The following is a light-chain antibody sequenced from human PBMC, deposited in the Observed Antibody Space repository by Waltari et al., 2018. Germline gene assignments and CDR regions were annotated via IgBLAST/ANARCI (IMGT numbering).Light chain of an antibody. CDR3: QKSYSTPRT. J-gene: IGKJ1*01. Sequence: DIQMTQSPSSLSASVGDSVTITCRASQSISSYVNLYQHKPGKAPKLLIYAAANVQSGVPSRFSGSGSGTDFTLTIRGLQPEDFATYYCQKSYSTPRTFGQGTKVDIK. CDR2: AAA. V-gene: IGKV1-39*01. CDR1: QSISSY.